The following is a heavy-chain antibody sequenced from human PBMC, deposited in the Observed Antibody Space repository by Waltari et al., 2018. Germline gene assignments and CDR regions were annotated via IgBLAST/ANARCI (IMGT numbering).Heavy chain of an antibody. CDR1: GGPFSSYT. V-gene: IGHV1-69*02. CDR2: IIPILGIA. Sequence: QVQLVQSGAEVKKPGSSVKVSCKASGGPFSSYTISWVRQAPGQGLEWMGRIIPILGIANYAQKFQGRVTITADKPTSTAYMELSSLRSEDTAVYYCARNNWNGGEDYFDYWGQGTLVTVSS. CDR3: ARNNWNGGEDYFDY. D-gene: IGHD1-1*01. J-gene: IGHJ4*02.